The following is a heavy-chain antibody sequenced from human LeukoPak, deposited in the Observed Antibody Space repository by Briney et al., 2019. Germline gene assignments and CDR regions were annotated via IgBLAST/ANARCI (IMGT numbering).Heavy chain of an antibody. Sequence: GGSLRLSCAASGFTVSSKYMSWVRQAPGKGLEWVSAISGSGGSTYYADSVKGRFTISRDNSKNTLYLQMNSLRAEDTAVYYCAKQGGTTVTPFDYWGQGTLVTVSS. J-gene: IGHJ4*02. CDR1: GFTVSSKY. D-gene: IGHD4-17*01. CDR2: ISGSGGST. V-gene: IGHV3-23*01. CDR3: AKQGGTTVTPFDY.